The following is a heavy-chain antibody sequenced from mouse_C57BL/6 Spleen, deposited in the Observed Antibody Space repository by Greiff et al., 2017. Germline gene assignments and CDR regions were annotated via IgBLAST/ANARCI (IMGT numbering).Heavy chain of an antibody. Sequence: QVQLKQPGAELVRPGSSVKLSCKASGYTFTSYWMHWVKQRPIQGLEWIGNIDPSDSETHYNQKFKDKATLTVDKSSSTAYMQLSSLTSEDSAVYYCARKAYYSNYWYFDVWGTGTTVTVSS. V-gene: IGHV1-52*01. CDR1: GYTFTSYW. CDR2: IDPSDSET. CDR3: ARKAYYSNYWYFDV. J-gene: IGHJ1*03. D-gene: IGHD2-5*01.